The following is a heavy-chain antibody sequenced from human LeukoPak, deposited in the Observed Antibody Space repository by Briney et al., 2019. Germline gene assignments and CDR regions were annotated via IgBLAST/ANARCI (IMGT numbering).Heavy chain of an antibody. V-gene: IGHV4-39*01. D-gene: IGHD4-23*01. CDR3: ARLSNYGGHSGDGY. J-gene: IGHJ4*02. CDR2: IFYSGTT. Sequence: PSETLSLTCTVSGGSISRSSYYWGWIRQTPGKGPEWIGSIFYSGTTHYNPSLKSRVTISVDTSKNQFSLKLTSVTAADTAVYYCARLSNYGGHSGDGYWGQGTLVTVSS. CDR1: GGSISRSSYY.